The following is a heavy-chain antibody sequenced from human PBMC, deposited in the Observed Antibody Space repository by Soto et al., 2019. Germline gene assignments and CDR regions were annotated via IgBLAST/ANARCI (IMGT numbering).Heavy chain of an antibody. CDR1: GGSISSGNYY. CDR3: ARGRAWFGEYGMDV. V-gene: IGHV4-31*03. CDR2: MYYTGST. D-gene: IGHD3-10*01. Sequence: QVQLQESGPGLAKPSQTLSLTCTVSGGSISSGNYYWNWIRQHPGKGLEWIGYMYYTGSTNYNPSLKRRVTXXAXTXXNQFALKLSSVTAADTAEYYCARGRAWFGEYGMDVWGQGTTVTVSS. J-gene: IGHJ6*02.